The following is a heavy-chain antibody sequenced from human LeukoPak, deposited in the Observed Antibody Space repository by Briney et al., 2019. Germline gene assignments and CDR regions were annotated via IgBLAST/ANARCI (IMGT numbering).Heavy chain of an antibody. J-gene: IGHJ4*02. CDR1: GFTFDDYA. Sequence: GGSLRLSCAASGFTFDDYAMHWVRQAPGKGLEWVSGISWNSYTIGYADSVKGRFTISRDNARNSLYLQMNSLRADDMALYYCAKGFSAGWYGIDYWGQGTLVTVSS. V-gene: IGHV3-9*03. CDR3: AKGFSAGWYGIDY. CDR2: ISWNSYTI. D-gene: IGHD6-19*01.